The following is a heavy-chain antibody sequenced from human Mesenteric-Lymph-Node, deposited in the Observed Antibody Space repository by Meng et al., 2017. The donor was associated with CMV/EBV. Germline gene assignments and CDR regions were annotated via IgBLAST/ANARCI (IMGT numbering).Heavy chain of an antibody. CDR1: LSSYA. J-gene: IGHJ5*02. Sequence: LSSYAISWVRQAPGQGLEWMGGIIPIFGTASYAQKFQGRVTIPADKSTSTAYMELSSLRSEDTAVYYCARGLATNNHVVVPAVHLDPWGQGTLVTVSS. CDR3: ARGLATNNHVVVPAVHLDP. V-gene: IGHV1-69*06. D-gene: IGHD2-2*01. CDR2: IIPIFGTA.